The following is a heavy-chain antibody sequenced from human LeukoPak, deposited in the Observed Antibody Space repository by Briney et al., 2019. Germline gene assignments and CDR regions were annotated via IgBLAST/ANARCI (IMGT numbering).Heavy chain of an antibody. J-gene: IGHJ4*02. V-gene: IGHV3-74*01. CDR1: GFTFSTYA. Sequence: PGGSLRLSCAASGFTFSTYAMSWVRQAPGKGLEWVSHINIDGSNTNYADSVKGRFTISRDNAKNTLHLQMNSLRAEDTAVYYCARRTGYYGSGSYMDWGQGTLVTVSS. D-gene: IGHD3-10*01. CDR2: INIDGSNT. CDR3: ARRTGYYGSGSYMD.